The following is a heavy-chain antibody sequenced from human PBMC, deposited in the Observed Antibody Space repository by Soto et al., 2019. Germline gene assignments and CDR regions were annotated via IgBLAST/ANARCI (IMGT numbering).Heavy chain of an antibody. V-gene: IGHV4-61*08. J-gene: IGHJ5*02. CDR3: ARIPVDTYMIYWFDP. D-gene: IGHD5-18*01. CDR2: VYYGGST. Sequence: SETLSLTCTVSGGSVSSGDYYWTWIRQPPGKGLEWIGYVYYGGSTNYNPSLKSRVSISAETAKNQFSLKLSSVTAADTAVYYCARIPVDTYMIYWFDPWGQGILVTVSS. CDR1: GGSVSSGDYY.